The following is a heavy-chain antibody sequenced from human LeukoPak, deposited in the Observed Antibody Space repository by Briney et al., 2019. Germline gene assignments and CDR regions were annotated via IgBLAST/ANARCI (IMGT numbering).Heavy chain of an antibody. Sequence: PSATLSLPCTVSGGSISSYYWSWIRQPPGKGLEWIGYIYYSGSTNYNPSLKSRVTISVDTSKNQFSLKLSSVTAADTAVYYCARQSVVPAAMTFDYWGQGTLVTVSS. J-gene: IGHJ4*02. CDR3: ARQSVVPAAMTFDY. CDR2: IYYSGST. CDR1: GGSISSYY. V-gene: IGHV4-59*08. D-gene: IGHD2-2*01.